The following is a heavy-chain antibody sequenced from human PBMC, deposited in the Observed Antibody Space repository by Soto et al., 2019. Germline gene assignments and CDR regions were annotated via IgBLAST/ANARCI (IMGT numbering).Heavy chain of an antibody. CDR2: INAGNGNT. CDR1: GYTFTSYA. V-gene: IGHV1-3*01. D-gene: IGHD1-26*01. CDR3: ARGGSLYWYFDL. Sequence: VQLVQSGAEVKKPGASVKVSCKASGYTFTSYAMHWVRQAPGQRLEWMGWINAGNGNTKYSQKFQGRVTITRDTSASTAYMELSSLRSEDTAVYYCARGGSLYWYFDLWGRGTLFTVSS. J-gene: IGHJ2*01.